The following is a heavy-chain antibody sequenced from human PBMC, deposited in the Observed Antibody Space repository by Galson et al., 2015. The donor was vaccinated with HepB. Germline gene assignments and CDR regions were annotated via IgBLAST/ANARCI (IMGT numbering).Heavy chain of an antibody. CDR3: AREGYSGYDLYGMDV. D-gene: IGHD5-12*01. Sequence: SVKVSCKASGGTFSSYAISWVRQAPGQGLEWMGGIIPIFGTANYAQKFQGRVTITADESTSTAYMELSSLRSEDTAVYYCAREGYSGYDLYGMDVWGQGTTVTVSS. CDR2: IIPIFGTA. V-gene: IGHV1-69*13. CDR1: GGTFSSYA. J-gene: IGHJ6*02.